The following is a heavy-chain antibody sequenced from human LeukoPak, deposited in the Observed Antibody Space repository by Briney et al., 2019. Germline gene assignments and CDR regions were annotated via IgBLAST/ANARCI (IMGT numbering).Heavy chain of an antibody. CDR1: GGSISSYY. D-gene: IGHD6-19*01. J-gene: IGHJ4*02. CDR3: ARYDVGWYYFDY. V-gene: IGHV4-59*01. CDR2: IYYSGST. Sequence: PSETLSLTCTVSGGSISSYYWSWIRQPPGKGLEWIGYIYYSGSTNYNPSLKSRVTISVDTSKNQFSLMLSSVTAADTAVYYCARYDVGWYYFDYWGQGTLVTVSS.